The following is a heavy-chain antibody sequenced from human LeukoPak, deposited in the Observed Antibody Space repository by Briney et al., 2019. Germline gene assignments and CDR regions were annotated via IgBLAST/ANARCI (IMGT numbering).Heavy chain of an antibody. CDR2: ISGSGFT. CDR1: GFTFSSYA. J-gene: IGHJ3*02. CDR3: ARVRSGATMIPYHAFDI. Sequence: GGSLRLSCAASGFTFSSYAMSWVRQAPGKGLEWVSAISGSGFTYYADSVKGRFTISRDNSKNTLYLQMNSLRAEDTAVYYCARVRSGATMIPYHAFDIWGQGTMVTVSS. V-gene: IGHV3-23*01. D-gene: IGHD1-26*01.